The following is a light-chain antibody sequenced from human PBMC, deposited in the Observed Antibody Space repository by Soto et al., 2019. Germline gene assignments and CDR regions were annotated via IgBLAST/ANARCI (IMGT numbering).Light chain of an antibody. CDR1: QSFSTNY. CDR3: QQYDTSPWT. J-gene: IGKJ1*01. V-gene: IGKV3-20*01. Sequence: EIVLTQSPGTLSLSPGERATLSCRASQSFSTNYLGWYQQKPGQAPRLLIYGASSRAAGIPDRFSGSGSGTDFTLTIRSLEPEDCAVYYCQQYDTSPWTFGQGTKVEIK. CDR2: GAS.